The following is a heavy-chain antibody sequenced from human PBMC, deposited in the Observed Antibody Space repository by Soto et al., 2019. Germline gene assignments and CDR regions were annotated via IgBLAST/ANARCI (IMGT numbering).Heavy chain of an antibody. CDR2: IYYSGST. D-gene: IGHD3-22*01. V-gene: IGHV4-39*01. CDR3: ARRPLRITMTSYYFDY. Sequence: TSETLSLICTVSGGSISSSSYYWGWIRQPPGKGLEWIGSIYYSGSTYYNPSLKSRVTISVDTSKNQFSLKLSSVTAADTAVYYCARRPLRITMTSYYFDYWGQGTLVTVSS. CDR1: GGSISSSSYY. J-gene: IGHJ4*02.